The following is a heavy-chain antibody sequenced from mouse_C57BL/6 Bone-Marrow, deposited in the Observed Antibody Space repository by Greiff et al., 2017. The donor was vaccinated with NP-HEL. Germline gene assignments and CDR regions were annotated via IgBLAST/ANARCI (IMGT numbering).Heavy chain of an antibody. V-gene: IGHV1-55*01. D-gene: IGHD1-1*01. CDR1: GYTFTSYW. J-gene: IGHJ4*01. CDR3: SSLYYCPSRGAIDY. Sequence: VQLQQPGAELVKPGASVKMSCKASGYTFTSYWITWVKQRPGQGLEWIGDIYPGSGSTNYNEKFKSKATLTVDTSSSTAYMPLSSLTSEDSAVYYGSSLYYCPSRGAIDYWGQGTSVTVSS. CDR2: IYPGSGST.